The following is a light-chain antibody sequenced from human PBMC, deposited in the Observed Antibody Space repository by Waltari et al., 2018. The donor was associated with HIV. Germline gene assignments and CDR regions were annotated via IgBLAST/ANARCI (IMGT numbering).Light chain of an antibody. CDR3: HQYHRYPQT. V-gene: IGKV1-8*01. CDR1: QNIGNS. CDR2: GSS. Sequence: AIRLTQSPSSFSASTGDRVTITFRASQNIGNSLAWYQHKQGSAPRLLIYGSSTLQKGVASRFSGSASGTNFTLTISCLQSEDFATFSCHQYHRYPQTFGQGTRVEMK. J-gene: IGKJ1*01.